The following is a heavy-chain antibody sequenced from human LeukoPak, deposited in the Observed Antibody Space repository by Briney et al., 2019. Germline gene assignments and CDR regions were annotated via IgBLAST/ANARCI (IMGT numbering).Heavy chain of an antibody. Sequence: GGSLRLSCAASGFTVSSNYMSWVRQAPGKGLEWVSVIYSGGSTYYADSVKGRFTIPRDNSKNTLYLQMNSLRAEDTAVYYCARGLCGGDCYDYWGQGTLVTVSS. CDR2: IYSGGST. D-gene: IGHD2-21*02. CDR1: GFTVSSNY. CDR3: ARGLCGGDCYDY. V-gene: IGHV3-66*01. J-gene: IGHJ4*02.